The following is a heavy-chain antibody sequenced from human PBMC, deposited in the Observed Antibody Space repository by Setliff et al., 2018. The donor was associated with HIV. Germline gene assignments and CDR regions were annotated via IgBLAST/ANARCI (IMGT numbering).Heavy chain of an antibody. Sequence: ASVKVSCKASGYTFIDYFVHWIKKAPGKGLEWMGRVDPENGQTVYAEKLQGRAIIRADTSIDTAYMELSSLRSEDTAVYYCAIGYSHGPNYWGQGTLVTVSS. CDR3: AIGYSHGPNY. D-gene: IGHD5-12*01. J-gene: IGHJ4*02. CDR1: GYTFIDYF. CDR2: VDPENGQT. V-gene: IGHV1-69-2*01.